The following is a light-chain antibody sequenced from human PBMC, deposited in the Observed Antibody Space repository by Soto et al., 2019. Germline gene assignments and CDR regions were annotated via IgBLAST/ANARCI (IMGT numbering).Light chain of an antibody. CDR2: EVS. V-gene: IGLV2-14*01. CDR1: SSDIGRFNY. CDR3: SSYTTTTTLEV. Sequence: QSVLTQPPSASGSPGQSVTISCTGTSSDIGRFNYVSWYQHHPGKAPKLMIYEVSNRPSGVSNRFSGSKSGNTASLTISGLQGEDEADYYCSSYTTTTTLEVFGTGTKLTVL. J-gene: IGLJ1*01.